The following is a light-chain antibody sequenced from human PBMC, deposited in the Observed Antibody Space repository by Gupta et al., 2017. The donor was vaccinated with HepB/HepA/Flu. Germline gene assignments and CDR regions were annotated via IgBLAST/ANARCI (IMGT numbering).Light chain of an antibody. J-gene: IGKJ1*01. V-gene: IGKV2-30*02. CDR2: KVS. CDR3: KQGRVSLT. Sequence: EVVMTQSPLSLPVTLGQSASISCKSSQSLVHTDGYIYLNWFHQRPGQSPRRLIYKVSKRDSGVPDRFSGSGAGTDFTLKISREDDEDVGVYYGKQGRVSLTFGQGTKVEI. CDR1: QSLVHTDGYIY.